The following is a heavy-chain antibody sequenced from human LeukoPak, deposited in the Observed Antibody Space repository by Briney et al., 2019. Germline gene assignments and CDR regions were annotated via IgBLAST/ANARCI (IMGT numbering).Heavy chain of an antibody. CDR2: ISYDGSNK. J-gene: IGHJ3*02. D-gene: IGHD5-18*01. CDR3: ARVTRFGAFDI. Sequence: GGSLRLSCAASGFTFSSYAMHWVRQAPGKGLEWVAVISYDGSNKYYADSVKGRFTISRDSSKNTLYLQMNSLRAEDTAVYYCARVTRFGAFDIWGQGTMVTVSS. CDR1: GFTFSSYA. V-gene: IGHV3-30*04.